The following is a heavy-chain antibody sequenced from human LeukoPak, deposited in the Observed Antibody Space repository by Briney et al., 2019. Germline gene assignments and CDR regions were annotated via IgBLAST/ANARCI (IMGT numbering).Heavy chain of an antibody. Sequence: GGSLRLSCAASGFTFSTYGMHWVRQAPGKGLEWVTFIRYDGSNKYYADSVKGRFTVSRDNSKNTLYLQMNSLRADDTAVYYCAKDRPTVYSSSWLHFLDSWGQGTLVTVSS. J-gene: IGHJ4*02. V-gene: IGHV3-30*02. CDR2: IRYDGSNK. D-gene: IGHD6-13*01. CDR1: GFTFSTYG. CDR3: AKDRPTVYSSSWLHFLDS.